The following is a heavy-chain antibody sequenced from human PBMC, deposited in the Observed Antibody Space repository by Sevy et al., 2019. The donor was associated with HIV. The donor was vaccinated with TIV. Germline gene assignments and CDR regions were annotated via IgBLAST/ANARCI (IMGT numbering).Heavy chain of an antibody. Sequence: ASVKVSCKTSGYTFTDYWMHWRRQAPGQGLECMGYIKPNSGDTIYAQKFQDRVTINRDTSISTVYMEMTRLRSDDTAVYYCATGAAHYFDYWGQGTLVTVSS. D-gene: IGHD7-27*01. J-gene: IGHJ4*02. CDR1: GYTFTDYW. CDR3: ATGAAHYFDY. V-gene: IGHV1-2*02. CDR2: IKPNSGDT.